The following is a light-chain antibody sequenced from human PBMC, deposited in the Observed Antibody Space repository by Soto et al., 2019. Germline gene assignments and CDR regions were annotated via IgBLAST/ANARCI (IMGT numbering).Light chain of an antibody. CDR1: QAIITY. V-gene: IGKV1-33*01. J-gene: IGKJ4*01. Sequence: DIQLTQSPSSLSASVGDRVTITCQASQAIITYLNWFQQRPGKAPKLLIYDASHLETAVPSRFSGSGSGTAFTLTISSLQPEDVGTYECQQYDNLPLTFGGGSKVE. CDR2: DAS. CDR3: QQYDNLPLT.